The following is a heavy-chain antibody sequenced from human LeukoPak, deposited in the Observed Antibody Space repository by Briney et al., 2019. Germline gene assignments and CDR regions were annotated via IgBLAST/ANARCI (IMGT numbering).Heavy chain of an antibody. CDR2: INTNTGNP. CDR1: GYTFTSYA. CDR3: ARGTRMNTYYYDSSGYHFDY. V-gene: IGHV7-4-1*02. J-gene: IGHJ4*02. D-gene: IGHD3-22*01. Sequence: ASVTVSCKASGYTFTSYAMNWVRQAPGQGLEWMGWINTNTGNPTYAQGFTGRFVFSLDTSVSTAYLQISSLKAEDTAVYYCARGTRMNTYYYDSSGYHFDYWGQGTLVTVSS.